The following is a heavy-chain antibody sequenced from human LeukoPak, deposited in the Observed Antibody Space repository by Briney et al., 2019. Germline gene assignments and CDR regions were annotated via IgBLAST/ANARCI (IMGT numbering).Heavy chain of an antibody. J-gene: IGHJ6*03. CDR3: ARVKEMETTCCYFYCYMDV. CDR1: GRPFRGYS. Sequence: PSETLSLTCAVYGRPFRGYSWSWIRQPPGKGLEWIGQINQSESTNYRPSLKSRVTISVDTYKNQFSLRLSSVAAADTAVYYCARVKEMETTCCYFYCYMDVWGKGTTVTVSS. V-gene: IGHV4-34*01. CDR2: INQSEST. D-gene: IGHD5-24*01.